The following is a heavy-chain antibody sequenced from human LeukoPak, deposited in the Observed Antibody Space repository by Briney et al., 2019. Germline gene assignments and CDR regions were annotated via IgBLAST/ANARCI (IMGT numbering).Heavy chain of an antibody. J-gene: IGHJ4*02. CDR2: ISGSGGST. CDR1: GFTFSSYA. V-gene: IGHV3-23*01. Sequence: GGSLRLSCAASGFTFSSYAMSWVRQAPGKGLEWVSAISGSGGSTYYADSVKGRFTISRDNSKNTLYLQMNSLRAEDTAVYYCAPHLTSTDYFDYWGQGTLVTVSS. CDR3: APHLTSTDYFDY. D-gene: IGHD4-11*01.